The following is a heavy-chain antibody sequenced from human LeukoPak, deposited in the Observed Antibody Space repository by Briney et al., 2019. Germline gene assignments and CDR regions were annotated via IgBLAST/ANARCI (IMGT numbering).Heavy chain of an antibody. CDR3: ARAGSGSGWYFDY. CDR1: GYDFTSVG. CDR2: ISPYNGNT. V-gene: IGHV1-18*01. J-gene: IGHJ4*02. D-gene: IGHD6-19*01. Sequence: ASVKVSCKASGYDFTSVGITWVRQAPGQGLEWMGWISPYNGNTRYVQKLQGRVTMTTDTSTSTAYMELRSLRFDDTAVYYCARAGSGSGWYFDYLGQGTLVTVSS.